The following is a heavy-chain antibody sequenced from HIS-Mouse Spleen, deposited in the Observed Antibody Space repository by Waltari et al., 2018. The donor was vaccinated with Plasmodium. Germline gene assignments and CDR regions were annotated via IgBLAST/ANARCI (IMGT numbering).Heavy chain of an antibody. CDR2: ISSSSSYI. CDR1: GFTFSSFT. Sequence: EVQRVESGGGLVKPGGSLTLPCSASGFTFSSFTMNWVRQAPGKGLEWVASISSSSSYIYYADSVKGRFTISRDNSKNTLYLQMNSLRAEDTAVYYCARGMKSSSSAFDIWGQGTMVTVSS. CDR3: ARGMKSSSSAFDI. J-gene: IGHJ3*02. V-gene: IGHV3-21*04. D-gene: IGHD6-6*01.